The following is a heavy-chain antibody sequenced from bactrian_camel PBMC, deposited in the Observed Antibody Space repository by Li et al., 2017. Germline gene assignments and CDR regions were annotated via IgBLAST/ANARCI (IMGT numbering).Heavy chain of an antibody. CDR1: GFTFETYA. Sequence: DVQLVESGGGLVQAGESLRISCEASGFTFETYAMSWVRQAPGKGLEWVSAINSRGGSAYYADSVKGRFTISRDNAKNTLYLQMNSLKTEDTAVYYCVRSLRSGFVYYDWFAYWGQGTQVTVS. V-gene: IGHV3S31*01. D-gene: IGHD2*01. J-gene: IGHJ4*01. CDR3: VRSLRSGFVYYDWFAY. CDR2: INSRGGSA.